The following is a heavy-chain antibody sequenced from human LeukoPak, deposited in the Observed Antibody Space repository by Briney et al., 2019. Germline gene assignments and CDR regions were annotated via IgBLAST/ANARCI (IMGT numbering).Heavy chain of an antibody. CDR1: GGSFSGYY. CDR2: INHSGST. D-gene: IGHD6-13*01. J-gene: IGHJ4*02. V-gene: IGHV4-34*01. Sequence: SETLSLTCAVYGGSFSGYYWSWIRQPPGKGLEWIGEINHSGSTNYNPSLKSRVTISVDASKNQFSLKLSSVTAADTAVYYCARMSAAVDYWGQGTLVTVSS. CDR3: ARMSAAVDY.